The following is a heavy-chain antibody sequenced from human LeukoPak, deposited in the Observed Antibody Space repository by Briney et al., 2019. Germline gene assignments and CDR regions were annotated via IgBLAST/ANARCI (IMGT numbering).Heavy chain of an antibody. CDR3: AKEVGHGSGSYYDY. J-gene: IGHJ4*02. D-gene: IGHD3-10*01. CDR1: GFTFNNYA. CDR2: ITGSGGST. Sequence: GGSLRLSCAASGFTFNNYAMNWVRQAPGKGLEWVSAITGSGGSTYYADSEEGRFTISRDNSKNMLYLQMNSLRADDTAVYYCAKEVGHGSGSYYDYWGQGTLVTVSS. V-gene: IGHV3-23*01.